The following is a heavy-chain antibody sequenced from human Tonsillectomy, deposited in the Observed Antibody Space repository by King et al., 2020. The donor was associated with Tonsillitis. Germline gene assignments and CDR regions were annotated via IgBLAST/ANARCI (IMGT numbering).Heavy chain of an antibody. J-gene: IGHJ4*02. CDR3: AKERLPFECSDGTCYSSPFDC. CDR1: GSTFSNYG. V-gene: IGHV3-23*04. CDR2: MTSSGDNK. Sequence: VQLVESGGGLVQPGGSLRLSCAASGSTFSNYGMAWVRQAPGKGPEWVSVMTSSGDNKYYADSVRGRFTISRDNSKNTLYLDMNSLRAEDTAVYFCAKERLPFECSDGTCYSSPFDCWGQGTLVTVSS. D-gene: IGHD2-15*01.